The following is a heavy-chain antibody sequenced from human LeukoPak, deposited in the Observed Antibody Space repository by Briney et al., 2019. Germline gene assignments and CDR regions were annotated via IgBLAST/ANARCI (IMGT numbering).Heavy chain of an antibody. J-gene: IGHJ5*02. V-gene: IGHV1-69*02. CDR3: SRASTVPYNWFDP. CDR2: IIPILGIE. CDR1: GGTISSYT. D-gene: IGHD4-11*01. Sequence: SVTVTCKASGGTISSYTISWVRQPPGQGLEWMGRIIPILGIENYAQKFQGRVTITADKSTSTHFMERSILRSENTVYYYWSRASTVPYNWFDPWGQGTRVTVSS.